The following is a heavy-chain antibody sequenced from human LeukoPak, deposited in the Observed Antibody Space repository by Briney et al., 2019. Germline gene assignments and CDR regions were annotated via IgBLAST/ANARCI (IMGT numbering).Heavy chain of an antibody. Sequence: ASVKVSCKASGYTFTSYYMHWVRQAPGQGLEWMGIINPSGGSTSYAQKFQGRVTMTRDMSTSTVYMELSSLRSEDTAVYYCARESGYCSGGSCPIHWHYYYYMDVWGKGTTVTVSS. CDR1: GYTFTSYY. V-gene: IGHV1-46*01. CDR2: INPSGGST. J-gene: IGHJ6*03. CDR3: ARESGYCSGGSCPIHWHYYYYMDV. D-gene: IGHD2-15*01.